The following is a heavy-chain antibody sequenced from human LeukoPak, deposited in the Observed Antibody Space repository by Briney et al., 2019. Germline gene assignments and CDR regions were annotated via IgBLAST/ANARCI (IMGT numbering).Heavy chain of an antibody. CDR3: ARDGNLLWFGELSAVYYYYYYMDV. CDR1: GYTFTGYY. J-gene: IGHJ6*03. D-gene: IGHD3-10*01. Sequence: VASVKVSCKASGYTFTGYYMHWVRQAPGQGLEWMGWINPNSGGTNYAQKFQGRVTMTRDTSISTAYMELSRLRSDDTAVYYCARDGNLLWFGELSAVYYYYYYMDVWGKGTTVSISS. V-gene: IGHV1-2*02. CDR2: INPNSGGT.